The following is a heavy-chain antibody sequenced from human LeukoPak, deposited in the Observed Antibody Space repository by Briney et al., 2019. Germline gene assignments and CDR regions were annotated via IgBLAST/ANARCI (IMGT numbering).Heavy chain of an antibody. J-gene: IGHJ6*03. V-gene: IGHV4-34*01. CDR3: VRSGFLEWLLGPSYYYYYMDV. Sequence: KPSETLSLTCAVYGGSFSGYYWSWIRQPPGKGLEWIGEINHSGSTNYNPSLKSRVTISVDTSKNQFSLKLSSVTAADTAVYYCVRSGFLEWLLGPSYYYYYMDVWGKGTTVTVSS. CDR2: INHSGST. D-gene: IGHD3-3*01. CDR1: GGSFSGYY.